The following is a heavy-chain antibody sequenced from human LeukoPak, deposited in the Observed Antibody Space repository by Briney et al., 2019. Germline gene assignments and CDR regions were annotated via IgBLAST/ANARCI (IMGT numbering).Heavy chain of an antibody. J-gene: IGHJ4*02. D-gene: IGHD4-11*01. Sequence: SETLSLTCTVSGGSISSSSYYWGWIRQPPGKGLEWIGSIYYSGSTYYNPSLKSRVTISVDRSKNQFSLKLSSVTAADTAVYYCARLTTVDPYFDYWGQGTLVTVSS. CDR2: IYYSGST. V-gene: IGHV4-39*07. CDR1: GGSISSSSYY. CDR3: ARLTTVDPYFDY.